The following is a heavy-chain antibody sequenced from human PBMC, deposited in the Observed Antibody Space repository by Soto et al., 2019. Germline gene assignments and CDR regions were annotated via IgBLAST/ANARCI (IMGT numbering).Heavy chain of an antibody. CDR1: GGSFSGYY. J-gene: IGHJ5*02. CDR3: AREIEAAGGINWFDP. Sequence: SETLSLTCAVYGGSFSGYYWSWIRQPPGKGLEWIGEINHSGSTNYNPSLKSRVTISVDTSKNQFSLKLSSVTAADTAVYYCAREIEAAGGINWFDPWGQGTLVTVSS. D-gene: IGHD6-13*01. V-gene: IGHV4-34*01. CDR2: INHSGST.